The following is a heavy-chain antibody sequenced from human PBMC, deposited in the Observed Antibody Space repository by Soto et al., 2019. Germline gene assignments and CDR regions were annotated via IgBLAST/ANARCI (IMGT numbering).Heavy chain of an antibody. CDR3: ARVVFAYYDSSGYASP. CDR2: INPSGGST. V-gene: IGHV1-46*01. Sequence: ASVKVSCKTSGYTFTTYYMHWVRQPPGQGLEWMGIINPSGGSTSYAQKFHGRVTMTTDTSTSTAYMELRSLRSDDTAVYYCARVVFAYYDSSGYASPWGQGTLVTVSS. D-gene: IGHD3-22*01. CDR1: GYTFTTYY. J-gene: IGHJ4*02.